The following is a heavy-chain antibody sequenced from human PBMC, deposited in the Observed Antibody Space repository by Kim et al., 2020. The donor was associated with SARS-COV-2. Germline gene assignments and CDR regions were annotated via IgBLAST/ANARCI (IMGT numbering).Heavy chain of an antibody. J-gene: IGHJ6*02. CDR2: IKQDGSEK. CDR1: GFTFSSYW. V-gene: IGHV3-7*01. D-gene: IGHD6-19*01. CDR3: ARDLSGWYYYYYYYGVDV. Sequence: GGSLRLSCAASGFTFSSYWMSWVRQAPGKGLEWVANIKQDGSEKYYVDSVKGRFTISRDNAKNSLYLQMNSLRAEDTAVYYCARDLSGWYYYYYYYGVDVWGQGTTVTVSS.